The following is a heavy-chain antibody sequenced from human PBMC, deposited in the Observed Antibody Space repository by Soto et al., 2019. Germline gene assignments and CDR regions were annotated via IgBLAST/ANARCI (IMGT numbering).Heavy chain of an antibody. V-gene: IGHV1-69*13. CDR3: ARENLRRGRDRYNISYYFDY. CDR2: IIPIFGTA. D-gene: IGHD1-1*01. Sequence: GASVKVSCKASGGTFSSYAISWVRQAPGQGLEWMGGIIPIFGTANYAQKFQGRVTITADESTSTAYMELSSLRSEDTAVYYCARENLRRGRDRYNISYYFDYWGQGTLVTVSS. J-gene: IGHJ4*02. CDR1: GGTFSSYA.